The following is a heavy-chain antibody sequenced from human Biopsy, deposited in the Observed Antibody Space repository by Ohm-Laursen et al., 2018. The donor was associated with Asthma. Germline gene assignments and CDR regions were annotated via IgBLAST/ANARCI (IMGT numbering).Heavy chain of an antibody. V-gene: IGHV3-30*04. CDR2: ISYDGRNT. D-gene: IGHD2-21*02. CDR3: ARGGLHYYEYYGMDV. CDR1: GFTFDNYT. Sequence: SLRLSCSASGFTFDNYTMHWVRQAPGKGLEWVTIISYDGRNTYYADSVEGRFTTSRDNSKNTLFLQMSSLRPEDTAVYYCARGGLHYYEYYGMDVWGQGATVTVSS. J-gene: IGHJ6*02.